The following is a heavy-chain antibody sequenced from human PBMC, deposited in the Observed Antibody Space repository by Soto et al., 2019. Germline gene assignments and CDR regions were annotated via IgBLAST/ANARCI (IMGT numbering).Heavy chain of an antibody. V-gene: IGHV3-30-3*01. CDR1: GFTFSSYA. Sequence: GGSLRLSCAASGFTFSSYAMHWVRQAPGKGLEWVAVISYNGSNKYYADSVKGRFTISRDNSKNTLYLQMNSLRAEDTAVYYCARWYYYDSSGYSYGMDVWGQGTTVTVSS. D-gene: IGHD3-22*01. CDR3: ARWYYYDSSGYSYGMDV. CDR2: ISYNGSNK. J-gene: IGHJ6*02.